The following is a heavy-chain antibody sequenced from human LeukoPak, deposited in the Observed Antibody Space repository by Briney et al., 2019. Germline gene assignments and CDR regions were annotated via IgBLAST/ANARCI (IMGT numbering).Heavy chain of an antibody. Sequence: PGGSLRLSCAASGFTFSSYSMNWVRQAPGKWLEWVSFISSSSSYIYYADSVKGRFTISRDNAKNSLYLQMNSLRAEDTAVYYCARDSSSWPNWFDPWGQGTLVTVSS. CDR1: GFTFSSYS. CDR3: ARDSSSWPNWFDP. V-gene: IGHV3-21*01. D-gene: IGHD6-13*01. CDR2: ISSSSSYI. J-gene: IGHJ5*02.